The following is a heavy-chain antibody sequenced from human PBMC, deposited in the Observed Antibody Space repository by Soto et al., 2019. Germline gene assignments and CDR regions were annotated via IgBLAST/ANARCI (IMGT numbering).Heavy chain of an antibody. V-gene: IGHV4-59*01. D-gene: IGHD5-18*01. CDR1: VGSISSYY. J-gene: IGHJ4*02. CDR3: ARGSELWPY. Sequence: AETLSLTGTVSVGSISSYYWSWIREPPGKGLEWIGYVYSSGRTSYNPSLRSRVTISVDTSNNQFSLDLSSVTAADTAVYYCARGSELWPYRGPGTLVTVS. CDR2: VYSSGRT.